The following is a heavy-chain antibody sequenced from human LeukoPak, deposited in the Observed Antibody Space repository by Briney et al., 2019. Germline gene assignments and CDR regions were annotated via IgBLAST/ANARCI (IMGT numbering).Heavy chain of an antibody. CDR2: I. J-gene: IGHJ3*01. CDR1: GYSFTNYW. V-gene: IGHV5-51*01. D-gene: IGHD2-15*01. Sequence: VESLKISCKSSGYSFTNYWIGWVLQMPGKGLEWMGIIYSPSFQGQVTISVDKSISTAYLQWSSLKASDTAMYYCATSFPRSGLGGFDFWGQGTMVTVSS. CDR3: ATSFPRSGLGGFDF.